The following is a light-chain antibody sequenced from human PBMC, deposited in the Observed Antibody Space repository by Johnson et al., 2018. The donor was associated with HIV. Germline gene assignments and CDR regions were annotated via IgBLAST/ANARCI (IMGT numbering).Light chain of an antibody. CDR3: GTWDSSLSARV. V-gene: IGLV1-51*01. Sequence: QSVLTQPPSVSAAPGQKVTISCSGTSSNIGNHYVSWYQLLPGTAPKLLIYDNNKRPSGIPDRFSGSKSGTSATLGITGLQTGDEADYYCGTWDSSLSARVFGTGTKVTVL. CDR2: DNN. CDR1: SSNIGNHY. J-gene: IGLJ1*01.